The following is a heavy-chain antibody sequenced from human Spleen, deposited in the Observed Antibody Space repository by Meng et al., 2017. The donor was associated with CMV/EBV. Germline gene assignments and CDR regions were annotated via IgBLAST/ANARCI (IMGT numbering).Heavy chain of an antibody. Sequence: GGSLRLSCAASGFTVSSNYMSWVRQAPGKGLEWVSVIYSGGSTYYADSVKGRFTISRDNSKNTLYLQMNSLRAEDTAVYYCATGDSTGWYQFSWFDPWGQGTLVTVSS. V-gene: IGHV3-66*02. CDR1: GFTVSSNY. D-gene: IGHD6-19*01. CDR3: ATGDSTGWYQFSWFDP. CDR2: IYSGGST. J-gene: IGHJ5*02.